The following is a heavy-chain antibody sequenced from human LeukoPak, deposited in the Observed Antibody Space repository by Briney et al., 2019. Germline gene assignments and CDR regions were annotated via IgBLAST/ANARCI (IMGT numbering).Heavy chain of an antibody. D-gene: IGHD2-2*01. V-gene: IGHV3-30*18. Sequence: GGSLRLSCAASGFTFSSYAMSWVRQTPGKGLEWVAVISYDGSNKYYADSVKGRFTISRDNSKNTLYLQMNSLRAEDTAVYYCAKERASYCSSTSCPPTFDPWGQGTLVTVSS. J-gene: IGHJ5*02. CDR1: GFTFSSYA. CDR3: AKERASYCSSTSCPPTFDP. CDR2: ISYDGSNK.